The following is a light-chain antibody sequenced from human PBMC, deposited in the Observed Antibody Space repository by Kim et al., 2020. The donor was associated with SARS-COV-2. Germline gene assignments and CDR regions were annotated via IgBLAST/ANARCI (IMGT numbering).Light chain of an antibody. J-gene: IGKJ1*01. Sequence: SPGERAALSSRARQSIYKTYLAWYQQIPGQPPRLLIYGAFSRATGIPDRFSGSGSGTDFTLTISRLEPEDFAVYYCHQYDSSPPTFGQGTKVEIK. V-gene: IGKV3-20*01. CDR2: GAF. CDR3: HQYDSSPPT. CDR1: QSIYKTY.